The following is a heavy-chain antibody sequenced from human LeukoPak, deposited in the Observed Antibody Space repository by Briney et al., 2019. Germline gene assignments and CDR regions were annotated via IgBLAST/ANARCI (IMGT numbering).Heavy chain of an antibody. D-gene: IGHD3-10*01. Sequence: SETLSLTCTVSGGSISSYYWSWIRQPPGKGLEWIGYIYYSGSTNYNPSLKSRVTISVDTSKNQFSLKLSSVTAADTAVYYCARDLREAQYGSGSLYWFDPWGQGTLVTVSS. V-gene: IGHV4-59*01. CDR3: ARDLREAQYGSGSLYWFDP. CDR1: GGSISSYY. CDR2: IYYSGST. J-gene: IGHJ5*02.